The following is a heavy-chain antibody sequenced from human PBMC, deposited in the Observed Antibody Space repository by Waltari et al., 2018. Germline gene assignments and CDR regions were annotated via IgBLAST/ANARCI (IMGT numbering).Heavy chain of an antibody. J-gene: IGHJ5*02. CDR2: INHSGST. CDR1: GGSFSGYY. D-gene: IGHD3-10*01. Sequence: QVQLQQWGAGLLKPSETLSLTCAVYGGSFSGYYWSWIRPPPGKGLEWIGEINHSGSTNYNPSLKSRVTISVDTSKNQFSLKLSSVTAADTAVYYCATGSGAPKVDWFDPWGQGTLVTVSS. CDR3: ATGSGAPKVDWFDP. V-gene: IGHV4-34*01.